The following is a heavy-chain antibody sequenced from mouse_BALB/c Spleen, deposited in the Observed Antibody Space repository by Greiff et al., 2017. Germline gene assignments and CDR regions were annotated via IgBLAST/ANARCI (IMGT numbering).Heavy chain of an antibody. Sequence: VESGGGLVKPGGSLKLSCAASGFAFSSYDMSWVRQTPEKRLEWVAYISSGGGSTYYPDTVKGRFTISRDNAKNTLYLQMSSLKSEDTAMYYCARQRDYYAMDYWGQGTSVTVSS. V-gene: IGHV5-12-1*01. J-gene: IGHJ4*01. CDR2: ISSGGGST. CDR1: GFAFSSYD. CDR3: ARQRDYYAMDY.